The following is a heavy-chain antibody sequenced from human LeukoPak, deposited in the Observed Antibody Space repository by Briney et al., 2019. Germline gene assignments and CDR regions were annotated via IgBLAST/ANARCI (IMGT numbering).Heavy chain of an antibody. CDR3: AKDLYSNYGPADY. CDR1: GFTFGKYW. CDR2: IKLDGSEK. J-gene: IGHJ4*02. Sequence: PGGSLRLSCVASGFTFGKYWMSWVRQAPGKGLEWVANIKLDGSEKNYVDSVKGRFTISRDNTKNSLFLQMNSLRDEDTAVYYCAKDLYSNYGPADYWGQGNLVTVSS. D-gene: IGHD4-11*01. V-gene: IGHV3-7*03.